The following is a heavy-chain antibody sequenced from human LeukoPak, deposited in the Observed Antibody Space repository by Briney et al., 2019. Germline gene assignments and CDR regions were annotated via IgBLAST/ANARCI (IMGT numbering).Heavy chain of an antibody. CDR3: AKDRAYYDILTGGDYYYGMDV. CDR2: ISGIGGST. D-gene: IGHD3-9*01. J-gene: IGHJ6*02. Sequence: GGSLRLSCAASGFTFSSYAMSWVRQAPGKGLEWPSAISGIGGSTYSADSVNGRFTISRHNTKSTLYLKMNSLRAEVTAVYYCAKDRAYYDILTGGDYYYGMDVWGQGTTVTVSS. V-gene: IGHV3-23*01. CDR1: GFTFSSYA.